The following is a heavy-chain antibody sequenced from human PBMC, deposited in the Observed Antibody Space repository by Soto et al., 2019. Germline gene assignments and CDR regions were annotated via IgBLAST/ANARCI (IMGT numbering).Heavy chain of an antibody. CDR2: IYYSGST. CDR1: GGSISSGGYY. CDR3: AREGEPTVTTPYYYYYMDV. D-gene: IGHD4-4*01. V-gene: IGHV4-31*03. J-gene: IGHJ6*03. Sequence: QVQLQESGPGLVKPSQTLSLTCTVSGGSISSGGYYWSWIRQHPGKGLEWIGYIYYSGSTYYNPSLKSRVIISVDTSNNQFSLKLISVIAADTAVDYCAREGEPTVTTPYYYYYMDVWGKGTTVTVSS.